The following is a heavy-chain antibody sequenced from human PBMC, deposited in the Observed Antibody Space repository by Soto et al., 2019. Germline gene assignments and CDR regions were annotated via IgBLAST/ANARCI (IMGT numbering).Heavy chain of an antibody. CDR2: IYYSGST. V-gene: IGHV4-59*01. Sequence: PSETLSLTCTVSGGSISSYYWSWIRQPPGKGLEWIGYIYYSGSTNYNPSLKSRVTISVDTSKNQFSLKLSSVTAADTAVYYCARDDPPGIAAAGTHGMDVWGQGTTVTVSS. J-gene: IGHJ6*02. CDR1: GGSISSYY. CDR3: ARDDPPGIAAAGTHGMDV. D-gene: IGHD6-13*01.